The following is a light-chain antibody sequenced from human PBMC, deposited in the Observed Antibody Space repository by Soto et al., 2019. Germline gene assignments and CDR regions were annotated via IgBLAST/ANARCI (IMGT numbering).Light chain of an antibody. CDR3: NSYTSSAVV. CDR2: DVS. J-gene: IGLJ2*01. Sequence: QSALTQPASVSGSPGQSITISCTGTSSDVGGYNYVSWYQQHPGKAPKLMIYDVSNRPSGVSNRFSGSKSGNTASLTISGHQAEDEADYYCNSYTSSAVVFGGGTKVTVL. CDR1: SSDVGGYNY. V-gene: IGLV2-14*01.